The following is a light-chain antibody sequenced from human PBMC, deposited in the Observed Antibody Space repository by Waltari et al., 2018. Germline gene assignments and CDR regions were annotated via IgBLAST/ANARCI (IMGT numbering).Light chain of an antibody. J-gene: IGLJ2*01. Sequence: SYVLTQPPSVSVAPGQTARITCGGNNIARKSVPWYQQKPGQAPVLVVYNDSDRPSGIPERFSGSNSGNTATLTISRVEAGDEADYYCQVWDSSSDHVVFGGGTKLTVL. CDR2: NDS. CDR1: NIARKS. CDR3: QVWDSSSDHVV. V-gene: IGLV3-21*02.